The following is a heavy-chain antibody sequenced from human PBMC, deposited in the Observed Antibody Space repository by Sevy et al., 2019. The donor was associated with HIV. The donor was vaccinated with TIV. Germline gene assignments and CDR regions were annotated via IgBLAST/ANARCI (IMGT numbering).Heavy chain of an antibody. CDR1: GFTFSSYS. J-gene: IGHJ3*02. V-gene: IGHV3-21*01. CDR3: ARDKDVVTMVRGVSPPHAFDI. D-gene: IGHD3-10*01. CDR2: ISSSSSYI. Sequence: GGSLRLSCAASGFTFSSYSMNWVRQAPGKGLEWVSSISSSSSYIYYADSVKGRFTISRDNAKNSLYLQMNGLRAEDTAVYYCARDKDVVTMVRGVSPPHAFDIWGQGTMVTVSS.